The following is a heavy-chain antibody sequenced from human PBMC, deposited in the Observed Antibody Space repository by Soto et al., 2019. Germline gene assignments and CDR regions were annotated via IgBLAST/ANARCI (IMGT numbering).Heavy chain of an antibody. Sequence: EVPLVESGGGLVQTGGSLRLSCAIFESTVSRDWMNWVRQAPGKGLEWVAHINQDGSKKYYVDSVKGRFTISRDNARKSLYLQMNGLRPADTAMYYCSGGVGDAFWGEGTLVTVSS. D-gene: IGHD1-26*01. J-gene: IGHJ4*02. CDR3: SGGVGDAF. V-gene: IGHV3-7*04. CDR1: ESTVSRDW. CDR2: INQDGSKK.